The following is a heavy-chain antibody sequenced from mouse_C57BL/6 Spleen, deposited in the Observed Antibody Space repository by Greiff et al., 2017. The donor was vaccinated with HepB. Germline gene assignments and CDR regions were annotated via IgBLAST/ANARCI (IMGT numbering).Heavy chain of an antibody. Sequence: VQLQQSGAELVMPGASVKLSCKASGYTFTSYWMHWVKQRPGQGLEWIGEIDPSDSYTNYNQKFKGKSTLTVDKSSSTAYMQLSSLTSEDSAVYYCAREDYDRAWFAYWGQGTLVTVSA. D-gene: IGHD2-4*01. J-gene: IGHJ3*01. CDR2: IDPSDSYT. CDR1: GYTFTSYW. CDR3: AREDYDRAWFAY. V-gene: IGHV1-69*01.